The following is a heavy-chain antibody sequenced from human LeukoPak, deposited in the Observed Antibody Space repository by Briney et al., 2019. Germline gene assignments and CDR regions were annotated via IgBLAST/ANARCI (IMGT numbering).Heavy chain of an antibody. Sequence: PSETLSLTCSVSGDSISTSDYYWGWIRQPPGKGLGWIGTISYSGSTYYNPSLQSRVTISVDTSKNQFSLELSSVTAADTAVYYCARGSRRLADFHYWGQGTLVTVSS. V-gene: IGHV4-39*01. D-gene: IGHD1-26*01. CDR2: ISYSGST. CDR1: GDSISTSDYY. J-gene: IGHJ4*02. CDR3: ARGSRRLADFHY.